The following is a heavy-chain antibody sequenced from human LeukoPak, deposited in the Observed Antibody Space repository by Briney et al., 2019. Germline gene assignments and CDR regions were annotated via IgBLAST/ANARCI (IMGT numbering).Heavy chain of an antibody. J-gene: IGHJ6*02. CDR1: GGSISRYY. CDR2: IYTSGST. D-gene: IGHD6-13*01. Sequence: SETLSLTCTVSGGSISRYYWSWIRQPAGKGLEWSGRIYTSGSTNYNPSLKSRVTMSVDTSKNQFSLKLSSVTAADTAVYYCARDGRVAAAEYGMDVWGQGTTVTVSS. V-gene: IGHV4-4*07. CDR3: ARDGRVAAAEYGMDV.